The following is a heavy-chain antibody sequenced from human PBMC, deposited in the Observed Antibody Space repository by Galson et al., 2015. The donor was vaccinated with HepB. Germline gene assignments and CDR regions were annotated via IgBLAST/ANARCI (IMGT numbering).Heavy chain of an antibody. V-gene: IGHV1-46*03. CDR1: GYTFTSYY. J-gene: IGHJ6*03. D-gene: IGHD6-6*01. CDR2: INPSGGST. Sequence: SVKVSCKASGYTFTSYYMHWVRQAPGQGLEWMGIINPSGGSTSYAQKFQGRVTMTRDTATSTVYMELSSLRSEDTAVYYCASPNLPKPEYSTASYYSMDVWGKGTPVTVSS. CDR3: ASPNLPKPEYSTASYYSMDV.